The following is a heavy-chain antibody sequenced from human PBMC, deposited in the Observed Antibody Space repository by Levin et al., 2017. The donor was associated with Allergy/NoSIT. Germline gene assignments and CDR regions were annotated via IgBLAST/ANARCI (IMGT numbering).Heavy chain of an antibody. D-gene: IGHD1-26*01. J-gene: IGHJ4*02. CDR3: ARQGAMATSFHY. CDR2: IYWDDDK. V-gene: IGHV2-5*02. CDR1: GFSLSTSGVG. Sequence: SGPTLVKPTQTLTLTCTFSGFSLSTSGVGVGWIRQPPGKALEWLGLIYWDDDKRYSPSLKSRLTITKDTSKNQVVLTVTNMDPVDTATYYCARQGAMATSFHYWGQGTLVTVSS.